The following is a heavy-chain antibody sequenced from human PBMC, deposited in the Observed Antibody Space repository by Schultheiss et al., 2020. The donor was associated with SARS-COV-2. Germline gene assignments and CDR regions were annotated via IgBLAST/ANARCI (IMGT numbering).Heavy chain of an antibody. CDR3: ARDYYDSSGYRWFDP. Sequence: SQTLSLTCAVYGGSFSGYYWSWIRQPPGKGLEWIGYIYYSGSTNYNPSLKSRVTISVDTSKNQFSLKLSSVTAADTAVYYCARDYYDSSGYRWFDPWGQGTLVTVSS. CDR2: IYYSGST. D-gene: IGHD3-22*01. J-gene: IGHJ5*02. V-gene: IGHV4-59*12. CDR1: GGSFSGYY.